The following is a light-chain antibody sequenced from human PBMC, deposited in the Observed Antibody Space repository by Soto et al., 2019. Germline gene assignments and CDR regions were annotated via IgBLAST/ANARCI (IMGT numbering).Light chain of an antibody. V-gene: IGKV3-20*01. Sequence: EIVLTQSPVTLSLSPGESATLSCRASESVNSNYLAWYQQKPGQAPRLLIFGASSRATGIPNRFSGSGSGTDFTLTISGLEPEVFAVYYCQQYGLLPRHPFGQGTKLEIK. J-gene: IGKJ2*01. CDR3: QQYGLLPRHP. CDR1: ESVNSNY. CDR2: GAS.